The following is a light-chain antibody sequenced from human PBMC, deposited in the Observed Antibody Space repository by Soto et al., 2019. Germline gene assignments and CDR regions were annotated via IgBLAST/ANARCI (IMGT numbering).Light chain of an antibody. V-gene: IGLV2-23*03. Sequence: QSVLTQPASVSWSPGQSISISCTGTSSDVVTYNLVSWYQQHPGKAPTVLIYEGTKRPSGVSNRFSGSKSGNTASLTISGLQTEDEADYYCYSFAGSTTFSYVFGPGTKVTVL. CDR2: EGT. J-gene: IGLJ1*01. CDR1: SSDVVTYNL. CDR3: YSFAGSTTFSYV.